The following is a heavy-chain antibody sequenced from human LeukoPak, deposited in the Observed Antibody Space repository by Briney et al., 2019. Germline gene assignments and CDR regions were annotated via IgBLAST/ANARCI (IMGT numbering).Heavy chain of an antibody. Sequence: GGSLRLSCAASGFTFSTYSMNWVRQAPGKGLEWVSSISSSTYYIYYTDSVKGRFTISRDNAKNSLYLQMNSLRAEDTAVYYCARANYGDYTFDCWGQGTLVTVSS. D-gene: IGHD4-17*01. J-gene: IGHJ4*02. CDR2: ISSSTYYI. CDR1: GFTFSTYS. CDR3: ARANYGDYTFDC. V-gene: IGHV3-21*01.